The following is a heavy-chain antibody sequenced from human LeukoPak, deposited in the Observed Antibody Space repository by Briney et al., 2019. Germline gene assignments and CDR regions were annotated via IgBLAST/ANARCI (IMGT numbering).Heavy chain of an antibody. CDR1: GGSISSYY. CDR2: IYYSGTT. Sequence: SETLSLTCTVSGGSISSYYWNWIRQPPGKGLEWIGYIYYSGTTNYNPSLKSPVSMSVDTSKNQFSLKLSSVTAADTAVYYCARVGTAMVTSVWGKGTTVTISS. J-gene: IGHJ6*04. CDR3: ARVGTAMVTSV. D-gene: IGHD5-18*01. V-gene: IGHV4-59*01.